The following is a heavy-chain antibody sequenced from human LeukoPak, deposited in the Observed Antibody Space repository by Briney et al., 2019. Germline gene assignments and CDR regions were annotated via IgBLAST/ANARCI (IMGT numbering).Heavy chain of an antibody. CDR3: ARGGYHHGFDI. Sequence: GGSLRLSCAASEFTFSNHWMHWVRQAPGEGLVWVSRIDNDGRDTIYADSVKGRFTISRDNGKNTLYLQMNSLRAEDTAVYYCARGGYHHGFDIWGQGTLDTVSS. D-gene: IGHD1-14*01. J-gene: IGHJ3*02. CDR1: EFTFSNHW. CDR2: IDNDGRDT. V-gene: IGHV3-74*01.